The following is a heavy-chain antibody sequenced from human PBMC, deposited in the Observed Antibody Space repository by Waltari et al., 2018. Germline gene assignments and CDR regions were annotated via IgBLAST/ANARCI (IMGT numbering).Heavy chain of an antibody. D-gene: IGHD2-15*01. CDR3: ARDRGRGLLLDT. CDR1: GDSLSSTNW. Sequence: QLQLQESGPGLVKPSGTLSLSCAVSGDSLSSTNWWRWVRQSPQKGLEWIGQVHGSGRSNYSPSFASRVTVSLDTSNNQFSLKVTAATAADTAVYFCARDRGRGLLLDTWGPGILVTVSP. CDR2: VHGSGRS. J-gene: IGHJ4*02. V-gene: IGHV4-4*02.